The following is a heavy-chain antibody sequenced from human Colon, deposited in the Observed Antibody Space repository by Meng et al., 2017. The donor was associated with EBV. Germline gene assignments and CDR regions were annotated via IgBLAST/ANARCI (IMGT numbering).Heavy chain of an antibody. Sequence: QSRASGPARWTPSEPLAPTVAVTGDTMTNLNWWAWAHQPPGKGLEWIGEIPHRGSSVYNPSLKSRVSMSIDKSKNQFSLKLTSVTAADTAVYHCLRGSGGSVWGQGTLVTVSS. CDR3: LRGSGGSV. D-gene: IGHD3-10*01. J-gene: IGHJ1*01. CDR1: GDTMTNLNW. CDR2: IPHRGSS. V-gene: IGHV4-4*02.